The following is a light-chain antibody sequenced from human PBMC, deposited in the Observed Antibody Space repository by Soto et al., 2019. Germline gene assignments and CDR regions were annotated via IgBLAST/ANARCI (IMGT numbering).Light chain of an antibody. CDR3: HQDGNCSFT. J-gene: IGKJ3*01. V-gene: IGKV1-12*01. CDR2: AAS. Sequence: GDTINITCRASQDIEKWLAWYQQKPGRAPKVLIYAASHLESGVPSRFSGSGSGTEFSLTISSLLTEAFAPYFCHQDGNCSFTVGTGTKVDI. CDR1: QDIEKW.